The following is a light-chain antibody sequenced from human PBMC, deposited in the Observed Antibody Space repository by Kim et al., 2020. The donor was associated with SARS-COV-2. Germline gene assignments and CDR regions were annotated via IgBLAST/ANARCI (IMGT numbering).Light chain of an antibody. V-gene: IGLV3-21*04. J-gene: IGLJ3*02. CDR3: PVWDTSRDQIL. Sequence: SYELTQPPSASVAPGKTARITCGGTNIGIKSVHWYQQKPGQAPVLFMSNNDDRPSGIPERFSGSNSGNTATLTISRVEAGDEADYYCPVWDTSRDQILFG. CDR2: NND. CDR1: NIGIKS.